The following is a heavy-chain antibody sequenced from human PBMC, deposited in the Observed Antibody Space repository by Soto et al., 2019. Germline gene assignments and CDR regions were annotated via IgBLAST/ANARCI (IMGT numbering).Heavy chain of an antibody. CDR3: GTGSSWTKVES. D-gene: IGHD6-13*01. V-gene: IGHV1-69*13. CDR1: GGTLSRSA. J-gene: IGHJ4*02. Sequence: VASVKVSCKASGGTLSRSAISWVRQAPGQGLEWMGGIIPIFGPAIYAQKFRGRVSIIADESTRTAYMEMSSLRSEDTAVYYCGTGSSWTKVESWGQGTLVTVYS. CDR2: IIPIFGPA.